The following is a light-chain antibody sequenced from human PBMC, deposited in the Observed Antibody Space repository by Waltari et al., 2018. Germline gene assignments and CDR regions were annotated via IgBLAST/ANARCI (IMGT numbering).Light chain of an antibody. J-gene: IGKJ4*01. Sequence: DIVMTQSPDSLAVSLGERATINCKASQTILSSSNNQNALAWYQQKRGHPPKLLIYWASTRTSGFPDRFSGRGSETDFTLTISRLQADDVAVYYCQQYYSPPLTFGGVTKVEIK. CDR1: QTILSSSNNQNA. V-gene: IGKV4-1*01. CDR3: QQYYSPPLT. CDR2: WAS.